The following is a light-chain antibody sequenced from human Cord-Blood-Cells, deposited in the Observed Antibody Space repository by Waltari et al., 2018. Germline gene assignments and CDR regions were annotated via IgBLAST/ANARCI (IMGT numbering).Light chain of an antibody. CDR2: EGS. J-gene: IGLJ2*01. CDR3: CSYAGSSTVV. V-gene: IGLV2-23*01. Sequence: QSALTQPASVSGSPGQSITISCPGTSSDVGSYNLVSCYQQHPGKAPKLMINEGSKRPSGVYNRFXXSKXXXXXXXXISGLQAEDEADYYCCSYAGSSTVVFGGGTKLTVL. CDR1: SSDVGSYNL.